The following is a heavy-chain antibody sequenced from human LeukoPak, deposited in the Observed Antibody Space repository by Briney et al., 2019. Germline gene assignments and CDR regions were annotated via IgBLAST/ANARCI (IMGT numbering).Heavy chain of an antibody. CDR1: GFTFSSYG. D-gene: IGHD1-26*01. CDR3: AKPPEVGATVGYFDY. V-gene: IGHV3-30*18. CDR2: ISFDGSNQ. J-gene: IGHJ4*02. Sequence: GRSLRLSCAASGFTFSSYGMHWVRQAPGKGLEWVALISFDGSNQYYADSVKGRFTISRDNSKNTLFLQMNSLRAEDTAVYYCAKPPEVGATVGYFDYWGQGTLVTVSS.